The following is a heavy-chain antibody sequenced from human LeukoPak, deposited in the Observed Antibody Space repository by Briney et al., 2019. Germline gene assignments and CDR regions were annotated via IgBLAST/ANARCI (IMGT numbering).Heavy chain of an antibody. D-gene: IGHD4-17*01. CDR2: INPNSGGT. CDR3: ARDVIGAPVSDDCGEFLASD. J-gene: IGHJ4*02. V-gene: IGHV1-2*02. CDR1: GYTFTGYY. Sequence: ASVKVSCKASGYTFTGYYMHWVRQAPGQGLEWMGWINPNSGGTNYAQKFQGRVTMTRDTSISTAYMELSRLRSDDTAVYYCARDVIGAPVSDDCGEFLASDWGQGTLVTVSS.